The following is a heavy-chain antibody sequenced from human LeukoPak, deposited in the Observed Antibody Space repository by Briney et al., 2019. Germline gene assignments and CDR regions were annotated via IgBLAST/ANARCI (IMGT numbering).Heavy chain of an antibody. CDR1: GGSISSSSYY. D-gene: IGHD1-26*01. V-gene: IGHV4-39*01. J-gene: IGHJ4*02. Sequence: PSETLSLTCTASGGSISSSSYYWGWIRQPPGKGLEWIGSIYYSGSTYYNPSLKSRVTISVDTSKNQFSLKLSSVTAADTAVYYCARPSSGSYSDYWGQGTLVTVPS. CDR2: IYYSGST. CDR3: ARPSSGSYSDY.